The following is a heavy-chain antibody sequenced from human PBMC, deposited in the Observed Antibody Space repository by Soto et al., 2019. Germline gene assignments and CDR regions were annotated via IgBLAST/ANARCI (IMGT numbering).Heavy chain of an antibody. J-gene: IGHJ3*01. CDR3: ARRHDALTGPDAFDV. CDR1: GGSFSGYY. Sequence: KLPETLSLTCAVYGGSFSGYYWSWIRQPPGKGLEWIGEINHSGSTNYNPSLKSRVTMSVHTSNNQLSLKLLSVTAADTAVYYCARRHDALTGPDAFDVWGQGTKVTVSS. V-gene: IGHV4-34*09. D-gene: IGHD3-9*01. CDR2: INHSGST.